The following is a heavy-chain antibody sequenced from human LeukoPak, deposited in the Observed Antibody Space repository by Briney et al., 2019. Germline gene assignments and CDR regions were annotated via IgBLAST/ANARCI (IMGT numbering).Heavy chain of an antibody. CDR3: ARGLRWPDF. CDR1: GLTFNIDW. D-gene: IGHD4-23*01. V-gene: IGHV3-7*03. Sequence: GGSLRLSCATFGLTFNIDWMNSVRQAPGKGLEWVANIKPDGSAKSYVDSVRGRFTISRDNAKESLFLQMNSLRADDTAVYYCARGLRWPDFWGQGTLVTVSS. CDR2: IKPDGSAK. J-gene: IGHJ4*02.